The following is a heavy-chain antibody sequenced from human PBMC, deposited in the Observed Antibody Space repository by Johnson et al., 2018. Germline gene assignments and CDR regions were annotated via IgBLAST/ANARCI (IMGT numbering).Heavy chain of an antibody. J-gene: IGHJ3*02. Sequence: QVQLVESGAEVKRPGSSVKVSCKASGATFNSYAFSWVRQAPGQGLEWMGTIIPIFGTPHYAQKFQGRVTITADEFTTTAYVELSSLRSEDTAVYFCASGRPAFDMWCQGTTVTVSS. CDR3: ASGRPAFDM. CDR1: GATFNSYA. CDR2: IIPIFGTP. V-gene: IGHV1-69*18.